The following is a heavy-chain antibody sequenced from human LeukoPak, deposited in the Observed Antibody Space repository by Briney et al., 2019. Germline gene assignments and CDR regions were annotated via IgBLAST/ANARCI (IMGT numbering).Heavy chain of an antibody. V-gene: IGHV3-23*01. D-gene: IGHD6-13*01. CDR1: SFLFSSNS. CDR2: ISGSGGST. CDR3: AKSPTGSSWPSIDY. Sequence: QRGGSLRLSCAASSFLFSSNSMNGVRQAPGKGLECVSPISGSGGSTYYAVSVRGQFTVSRDNSKNTLFLQMDSLRAEDTAVYYCAKSPTGSSWPSIDYWGQGTLVTVSS. J-gene: IGHJ4*02.